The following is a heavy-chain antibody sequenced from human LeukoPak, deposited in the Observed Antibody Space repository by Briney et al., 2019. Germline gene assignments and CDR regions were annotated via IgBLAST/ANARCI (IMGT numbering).Heavy chain of an antibody. J-gene: IGHJ4*01. V-gene: IGHV3-23*01. D-gene: IGHD3-10*01. CDR2: ISGRGDNT. Sequence: GGSLRLSCAASGFTLSISVISWVRQAPGKGREWVSTISGRGDNTNYADSVEGRFTISRANTKYTLYLHMNSRRAEDTALYCCTNHLGGMVRGVIRAFD. CDR1: GFTLSISV. CDR3: TNHLGGMVRGVIRAFD.